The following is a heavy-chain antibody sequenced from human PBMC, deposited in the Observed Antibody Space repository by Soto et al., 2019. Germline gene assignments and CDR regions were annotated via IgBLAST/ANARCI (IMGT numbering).Heavy chain of an antibody. Sequence: EVQLVESGGGLVQPGGSLRLSCEASGFALSTYWMSWVRQAPGKGLEWVANIKQDGSVKHYVDSVKGRFTISRDNAKNSLFLQMNSLSAEDTAVYYCARRTGTATTVVYWGQGTPVTVSS. CDR3: ARRTGTATTVVY. CDR1: GFALSTYW. CDR2: IKQDGSVK. V-gene: IGHV3-7*03. J-gene: IGHJ4*02. D-gene: IGHD6-25*01.